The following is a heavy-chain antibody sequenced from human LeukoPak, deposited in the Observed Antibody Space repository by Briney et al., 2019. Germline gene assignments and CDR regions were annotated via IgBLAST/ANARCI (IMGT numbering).Heavy chain of an antibody. CDR3: ARQATVGRTGGLFDY. CDR2: IYYSGST. Sequence: PSETLSLTCTVSGGFISSSSYYWGWIRQPPGKGLEWIGSIYYSGSTYYNPSLKSRVTISVDTSKNQFSLKLSSVTAADTAVYYCARQATVGRTGGLFDYWGQGTLVTVSS. CDR1: GGFISSSSYY. D-gene: IGHD3-10*01. V-gene: IGHV4-39*01. J-gene: IGHJ4*02.